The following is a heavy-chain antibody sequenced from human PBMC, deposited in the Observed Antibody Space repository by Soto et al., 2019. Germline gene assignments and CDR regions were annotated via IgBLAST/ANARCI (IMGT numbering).Heavy chain of an antibody. Sequence: GGSLRLSCAASGFTFSSYAMSWVRQAPGKGLEWVSAISGSGGSTYYADSVKGRFTISRDNSKDTLYLQMNSLRAEDTAVYYCAKDPSSTYYDYTWDYWGQGTLVTVSS. J-gene: IGHJ4*02. CDR2: ISGSGGST. CDR1: GFTFSSYA. V-gene: IGHV3-23*01. D-gene: IGHD3-16*01. CDR3: AKDPSSTYYDYTWDY.